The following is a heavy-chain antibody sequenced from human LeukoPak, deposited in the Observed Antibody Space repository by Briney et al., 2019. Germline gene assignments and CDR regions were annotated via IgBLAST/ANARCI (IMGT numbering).Heavy chain of an antibody. V-gene: IGHV3-30*02. D-gene: IGHD6-19*01. CDR3: AKDFVRAVAGLAPFDY. Sequence: GGSLRLSCAASGFTFSSYSMNWVRQAPGKGLEWVAFIRYDGSNKYYADSVKGRFTISRDNSKNTLYLQMNSLRAEDTAVYYCAKDFVRAVAGLAPFDYWGQETLVTVSS. J-gene: IGHJ4*02. CDR2: IRYDGSNK. CDR1: GFTFSSYS.